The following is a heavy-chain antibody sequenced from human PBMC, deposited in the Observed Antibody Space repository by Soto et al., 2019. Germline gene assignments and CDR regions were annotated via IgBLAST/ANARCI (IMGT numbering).Heavy chain of an antibody. CDR3: AKRIMSTIGHFDS. CDR2: ISVIGHST. V-gene: IGHV3-23*01. J-gene: IGHJ4*02. CDR1: GFTFSSYA. D-gene: IGHD5-12*01. Sequence: EVLLLESGGGLVQPGGSLRLSCAASGFTFSSYAMGWVRQAPGKVLEWVSSISVIGHSTYYADSVKGRFTISIDNSKNSLYLQMNSLRADDTAVYYCAKRIMSTIGHFDSWGQGTLVTVSS.